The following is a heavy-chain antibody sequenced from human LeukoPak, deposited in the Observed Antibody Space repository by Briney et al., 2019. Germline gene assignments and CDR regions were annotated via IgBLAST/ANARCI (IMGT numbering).Heavy chain of an antibody. CDR1: GFTFSSYA. CDR3: AKGGYQLPLHYYYYGMDV. CDR2: ISGSGGST. J-gene: IGHJ6*02. Sequence: GGSLRLSCAASGFTFSSYAMSWVRQAPGKGLEWVSAISGSGGSTYYADSVKGRFTISRDNSKNTLYLQMNSLRAEDTAVYYCAKGGYQLPLHYYYYGMDVWGQGTTVTVSS. V-gene: IGHV3-23*01. D-gene: IGHD2-2*01.